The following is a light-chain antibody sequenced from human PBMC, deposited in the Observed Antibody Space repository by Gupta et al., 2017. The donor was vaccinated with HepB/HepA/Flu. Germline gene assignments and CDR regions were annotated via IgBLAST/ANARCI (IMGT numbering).Light chain of an antibody. CDR2: NTD. CDR1: SGSVSTKYY. V-gene: IGLV8-61*01. J-gene: IGLJ3*02. Sequence: QTVVTQEPSLSVSPGGTVTLTGGLSSGSVSTKYYPSWYQQTPGQAPRTLIYNTDTRSSGVPDRFSGSILGNKAALTITGAQADDESNYYCVLYMVGGSWVFGGGTKLTVL. CDR3: VLYMVGGSWV.